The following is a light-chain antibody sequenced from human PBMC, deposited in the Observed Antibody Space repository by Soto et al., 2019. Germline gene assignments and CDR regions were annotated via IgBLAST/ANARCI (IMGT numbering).Light chain of an antibody. CDR2: DAS. V-gene: IGKV3-15*01. Sequence: EIVMTQSPATLSVSPGERATLSCRASQSVTNYLAWYQQKPGQVPRLLIHDASTRATGIPARFSGSGSGTEFTLTISSLQSEDFAVYYCQQYNSWPTFGQGTKVEIK. CDR3: QQYNSWPT. CDR1: QSVTNY. J-gene: IGKJ1*01.